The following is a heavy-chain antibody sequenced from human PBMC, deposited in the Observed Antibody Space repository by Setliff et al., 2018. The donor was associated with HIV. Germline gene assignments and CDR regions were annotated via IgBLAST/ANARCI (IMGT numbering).Heavy chain of an antibody. CDR3: ARNPEMAALNYFYYYMDV. D-gene: IGHD6-19*01. V-gene: IGHV1-69*10. J-gene: IGHJ6*03. CDR1: GYTFTGYA. Sequence: ASVKVSCKASGYTFTGYAISWVRQAPGQGLEWMGGIIPMSGVPKYAQKFQGRVTITADKSTSTAYMELSSLRSEDTAVYYCARNPEMAALNYFYYYMDVWGKGTTVTAP. CDR2: IIPMSGVP.